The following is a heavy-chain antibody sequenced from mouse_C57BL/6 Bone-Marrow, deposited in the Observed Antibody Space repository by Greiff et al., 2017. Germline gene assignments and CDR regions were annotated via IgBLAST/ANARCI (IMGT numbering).Heavy chain of an antibody. CDR2: IYPRSGNT. D-gene: IGHD2-3*01. J-gene: IGHJ3*01. CDR3: TSIYDSYYGFAY. CDR1: GYTFTSYG. V-gene: IGHV1-81*01. Sequence: VKLQESGAELARPGASVKLSCKASGYTFTSYGISWVKQRTGQGLEWIGEIYPRSGNTYYNEKFTGKATLTADKSSSTSYMGLRSLTSEDSAVYFCTSIYDSYYGFAYWGQGTLVTVAA.